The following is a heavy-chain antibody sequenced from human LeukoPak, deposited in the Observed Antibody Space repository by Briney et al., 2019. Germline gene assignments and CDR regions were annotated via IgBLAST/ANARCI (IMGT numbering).Heavy chain of an antibody. Sequence: SETLSLTCTVSGGSISSGGYYWSWIRQHPGKGLEWIGYIYYSGSTYYNPSLKSRVTISVDTSKSQFSLKLSSVTAADTAVYYCARGGAYGSGTFDYWGQGTLVSVSS. CDR1: GGSISSGGYY. CDR2: IYYSGST. D-gene: IGHD3-10*01. CDR3: ARGGAYGSGTFDY. V-gene: IGHV4-31*03. J-gene: IGHJ4*02.